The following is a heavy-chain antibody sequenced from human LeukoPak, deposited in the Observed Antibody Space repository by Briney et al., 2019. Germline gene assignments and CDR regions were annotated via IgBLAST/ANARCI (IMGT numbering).Heavy chain of an antibody. Sequence: TSETLSLTCTVSGGSICSSSYYWGWIRQPPGKGLEWIGSIYYSGSTYYNPSLKSRVTISVDTSKNQLSLKLSSVTAADTAVYYCASDDGYSLYYFDYWGQGTLVTVSS. CDR1: GGSICSSSYY. CDR2: IYYSGST. D-gene: IGHD5-18*01. CDR3: ASDDGYSLYYFDY. V-gene: IGHV4-39*01. J-gene: IGHJ4*02.